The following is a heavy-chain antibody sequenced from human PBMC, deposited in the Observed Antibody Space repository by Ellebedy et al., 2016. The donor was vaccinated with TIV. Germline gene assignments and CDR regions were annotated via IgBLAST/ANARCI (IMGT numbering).Heavy chain of an antibody. CDR1: GGSFSANY. CDR3: AKTLDTYYFDS. V-gene: IGHV4-34*01. Sequence: SETLSLXCGVYGGSFSANYWSWIRQSPGKGLEWIGEINHSGSANYNPSLKSRVTISVDTSKNQFSLKLRSVTAADTALYYCAKTLDTYYFDSWGQGTLVTVSS. CDR2: INHSGSA. D-gene: IGHD1-1*01. J-gene: IGHJ4*02.